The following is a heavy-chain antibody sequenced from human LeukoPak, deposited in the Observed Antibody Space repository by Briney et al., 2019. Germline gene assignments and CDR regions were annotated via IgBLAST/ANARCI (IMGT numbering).Heavy chain of an antibody. CDR2: IYYSGST. CDR1: GGSISSGDYY. D-gene: IGHD3-10*01. CDR3: ARDWVVLLWFGELSHGMDV. J-gene: IGHJ6*04. Sequence: PSETLSLTCTVSGGSISSGDYYWSWIRQPPGKGLKWIGYIYYSGSTYYNPSLKSRVTISVDTSKNQFSLKLSSVTAADTAVYYCARDWVVLLWFGELSHGMDVWGKGTTVTVSS. V-gene: IGHV4-30-4*01.